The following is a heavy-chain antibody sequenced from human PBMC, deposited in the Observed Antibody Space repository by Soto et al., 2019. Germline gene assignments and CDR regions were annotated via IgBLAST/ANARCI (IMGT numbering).Heavy chain of an antibody. CDR3: ARGRVDCSSASCSGDAFYI. D-gene: IGHD2-2*01. CDR1: GGSISSSNW. CDR2: IYHSGST. Sequence: QVQLQESGPGLVKPSGTLSLTCAVSGGSISSSNWWSWVRQPPGKGLEWIGEIYHSGSTNYNPSLMRLEPTTLYTAKHQVSLTPSSVTAADTAGYYCARGRVDCSSASCSGDAFYIWGQGTMVTVSS. V-gene: IGHV4-4*02. J-gene: IGHJ3*02.